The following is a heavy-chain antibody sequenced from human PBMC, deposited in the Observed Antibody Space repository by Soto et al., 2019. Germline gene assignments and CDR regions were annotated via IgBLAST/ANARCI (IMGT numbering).Heavy chain of an antibody. Sequence: PSETLSLTCTVSGGSISSGGYYWSWIRQHPGKGLEWIGYIYYSGSAYYNPSLKSRVTISVDTSKNQFSLKLSSVTAADTAVYYCARDGPNDYGGKGEPYGMDVWGQGTTVTVSS. V-gene: IGHV4-31*03. J-gene: IGHJ6*02. CDR3: ARDGPNDYGGKGEPYGMDV. CDR1: GGSISSGGYY. D-gene: IGHD4-17*01. CDR2: IYYSGSA.